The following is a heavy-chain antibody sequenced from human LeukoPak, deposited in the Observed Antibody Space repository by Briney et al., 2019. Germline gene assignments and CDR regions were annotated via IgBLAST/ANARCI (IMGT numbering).Heavy chain of an antibody. CDR2: IRYDGSNK. D-gene: IGHD5-12*01. V-gene: IGHV3-30*02. Sequence: GGSLRLSCAASGFTFSSYGMHWVRQAPGKGLEWVAFIRYDGSNKYYADSVKGRFTISRDNSKNTLYLQMNSLRAEDTAVYYCAKDGDGYSGYDPRSGYWGQGTLVTVSS. J-gene: IGHJ4*02. CDR1: GFTFSSYG. CDR3: AKDGDGYSGYDPRSGY.